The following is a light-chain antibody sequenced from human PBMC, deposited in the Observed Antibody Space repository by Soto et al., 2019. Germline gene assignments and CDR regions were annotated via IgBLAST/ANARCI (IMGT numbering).Light chain of an antibody. Sequence: EIVMTHSPATLSVSPWEIATLSCRASQSVWTKLAWYQQKPGQAPRLLIFSASSRATGIPARFSGTGSGTEFTLTINSLQSEDFALYYCQQYDNWPRTFGQGTKVDIK. V-gene: IGKV3-15*01. CDR3: QQYDNWPRT. CDR2: SAS. CDR1: QSVWTK. J-gene: IGKJ1*01.